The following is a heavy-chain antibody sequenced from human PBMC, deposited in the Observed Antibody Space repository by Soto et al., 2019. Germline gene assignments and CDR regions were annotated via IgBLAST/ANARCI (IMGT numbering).Heavy chain of an antibody. CDR2: IYWDYGK. J-gene: IGHJ4*02. CDR3: AHRTTGGFYFDY. V-gene: IGHV2-5*02. CDR1: GFSLRNSGVG. D-gene: IGHD4-17*01. Sequence: QITLKESGPTLVKPTQTLTLTCTFSGFSLRNSGVGVGWIHQPPGKALEWLALIYWDYGKRYSPSLKSRLTITQDTAKNQVVLTMTNMDPVDTVKYYFAHRTTGGFYFDYWGQGTLVTVSS.